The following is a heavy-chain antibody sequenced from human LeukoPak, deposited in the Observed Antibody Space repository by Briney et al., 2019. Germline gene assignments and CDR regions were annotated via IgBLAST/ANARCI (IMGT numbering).Heavy chain of an antibody. J-gene: IGHJ4*02. CDR2: INSDGSWT. Sequence: GGSLRLSCAASGNYWMHWVRRAPGKGLVWVSHINSDGSWTSYADSVKGRFTISKDNAKNTVYLQMNNLRAEDTAAYYCVSFYETYWGRGTLVTVSS. CDR3: VSFYETY. D-gene: IGHD2-2*01. V-gene: IGHV3-74*01. CDR1: GNYW.